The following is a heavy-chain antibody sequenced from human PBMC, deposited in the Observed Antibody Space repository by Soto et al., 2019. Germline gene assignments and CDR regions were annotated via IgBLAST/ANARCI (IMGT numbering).Heavy chain of an antibody. CDR1: GGTFSSYA. CDR2: IIPIFGTA. Sequence: ASVKVSCKASGGTFSSYAISWVRHAPGQGLEWMGGIIPIFGTANYAQKFQGRVTITADESTSTAYMELSSLRSEDTAVYYCARDGPYSSSSSVWFDPWGQGILVTVSS. CDR3: ARDGPYSSSSSVWFDP. D-gene: IGHD6-6*01. V-gene: IGHV1-69*13. J-gene: IGHJ5*02.